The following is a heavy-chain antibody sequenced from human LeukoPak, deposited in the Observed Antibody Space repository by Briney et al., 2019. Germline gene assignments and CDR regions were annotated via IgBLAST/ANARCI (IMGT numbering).Heavy chain of an antibody. Sequence: PGGSLRLSCAASGFIFGSFWMSWVRQAPGKGLEWVANIKQGGSEKYYVASVKGRFTISRDNAKNSLYLQMNSLRAEDTAVYYCARKGYYDFRSDYYVGFDYWGQGTLVTVSS. J-gene: IGHJ4*02. CDR2: IKQGGSEK. CDR3: ARKGYYDFRSDYYVGFDY. D-gene: IGHD3-3*01. CDR1: GFIFGSFW. V-gene: IGHV3-7*01.